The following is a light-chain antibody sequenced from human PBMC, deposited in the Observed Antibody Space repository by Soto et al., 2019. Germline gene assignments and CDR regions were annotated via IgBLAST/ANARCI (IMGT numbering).Light chain of an antibody. J-gene: IGLJ2*01. CDR3: QTWVTGIQV. CDR1: SGHSNYA. CDR2: LNSDGSH. Sequence: QPVLTQSPSASASLGASVKLTCTLSSGHSNYAIAWHQQQPEKGPRYLMKLNSDGSHSKGDGIPDRFSGSRSGAERYLTISSLHSEDEADYYCQTWVTGIQVFGGGTKLTVL. V-gene: IGLV4-69*01.